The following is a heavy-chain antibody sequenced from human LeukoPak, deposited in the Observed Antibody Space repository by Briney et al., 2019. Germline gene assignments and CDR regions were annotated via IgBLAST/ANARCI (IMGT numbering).Heavy chain of an antibody. Sequence: GTSVKVSCEASGYTFTSFGISWVRQAPGQGLEWMGWISAYNGDTNYAHKFQGRVTMTTDTSTSTAYLEMRNLKSDGTAVYYCASEASGAARWYFDYWGQGTLVTVSS. CDR2: ISAYNGDT. J-gene: IGHJ4*02. CDR3: ASEASGAARWYFDY. D-gene: IGHD6-6*01. V-gene: IGHV1-18*01. CDR1: GYTFTSFG.